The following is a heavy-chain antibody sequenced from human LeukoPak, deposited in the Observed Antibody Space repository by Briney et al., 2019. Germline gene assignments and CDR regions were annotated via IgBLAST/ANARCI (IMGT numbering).Heavy chain of an antibody. J-gene: IGHJ4*02. D-gene: IGHD5-12*01. Sequence: ASVEVSCKASGYTFSKFGIGWLRQAPGQGPEWMVWINVYNGNTNYAQKLQGRVTMTTDTSTSTAYLELRSLRSDDTAVYYCARDDPNSGYDFDYWGQGTLVTVSS. CDR2: INVYNGNT. V-gene: IGHV1-18*01. CDR1: GYTFSKFG. CDR3: ARDDPNSGYDFDY.